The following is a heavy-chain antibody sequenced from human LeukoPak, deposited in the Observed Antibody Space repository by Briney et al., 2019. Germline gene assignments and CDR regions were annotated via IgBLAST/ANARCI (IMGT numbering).Heavy chain of an antibody. CDR2: NHHSGRT. D-gene: IGHD3-10*01. CDR1: GYSISSGYY. V-gene: IGHV4-38-2*01. J-gene: IGHJ4*02. Sequence: SETLSLTCAVSGYSISSGYYWGWIRKPPGKGLEWIGSNHHSGRTYSNPSLKSRVTISVDTSENQFSLKLSSVTAADTAVYYCARLVYNGSGIYHYFDYWGQGTLVTVSS. CDR3: ARLVYNGSGIYHYFDY.